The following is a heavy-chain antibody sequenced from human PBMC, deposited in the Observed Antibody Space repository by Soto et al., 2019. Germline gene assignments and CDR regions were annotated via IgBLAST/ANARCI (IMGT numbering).Heavy chain of an antibody. CDR2: IIPIFGTA. CDR1: GGTFSSYA. V-gene: IGHV1-69*06. CDR3: ARPYSSSSGYYYYGMDV. D-gene: IGHD6-6*01. J-gene: IGHJ6*02. Sequence: QVQLVQSGAEVKKPGSSVKVSCKASGGTFSSYAISWVRQAPGQGLEWMGGIIPIFGTANYAQKFQGRVTITADKSTSTAYMELSGLRSEDTAVYYCARPYSSSSGYYYYGMDVWGQGTTVTVSS.